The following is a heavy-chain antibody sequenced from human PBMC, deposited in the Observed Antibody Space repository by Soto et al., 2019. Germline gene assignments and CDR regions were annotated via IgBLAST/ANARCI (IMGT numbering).Heavy chain of an antibody. V-gene: IGHV3-30*03. Sequence: GGYLRLSCASSGFTFSSYGIHRVRQDPDKGLERVAVISHDGRNKYYADSVKGRFAISRDNAKNSVYLQMNSLRAEDTAVYYCAREEGYCGGGSCFRSAFDLWGQGTVVTVSS. CDR1: GFTFSSYG. CDR2: ISHDGRNK. D-gene: IGHD2-15*01. CDR3: AREEGYCGGGSCFRSAFDL. J-gene: IGHJ3*01.